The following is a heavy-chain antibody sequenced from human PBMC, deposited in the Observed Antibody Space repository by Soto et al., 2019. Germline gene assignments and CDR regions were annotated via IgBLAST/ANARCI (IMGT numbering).Heavy chain of an antibody. Sequence: GGSLRLSCAASGFTFSSYEMNWVRQAPGKGLEWVSYISSSGSTIYYADSVKGRFTISRDNAKNSLYLQMNSLRAEDTAVYYCASSYYFDSSGYQNRGQGTLGTASS. CDR1: GFTFSSYE. V-gene: IGHV3-48*03. CDR2: ISSSGSTI. J-gene: IGHJ4*02. CDR3: ASSYYFDSSGYQN. D-gene: IGHD3-22*01.